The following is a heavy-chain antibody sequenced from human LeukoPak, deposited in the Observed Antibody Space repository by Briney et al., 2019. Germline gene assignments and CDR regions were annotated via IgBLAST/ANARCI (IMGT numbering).Heavy chain of an antibody. CDR2: ISSSSSTI. D-gene: IGHD6-6*01. CDR1: GFTFSSYS. Sequence: GGSLRFSCAASGFTFSSYSMNWVRQAPGKGLEWVSYISSSSSTIYYAGSVKGRFTISRDNAKNSLYLQMNSLRAEDTAVYYCARARIAARPDFDYWGQGTLVTVSS. CDR3: ARARIAARPDFDY. V-gene: IGHV3-48*01. J-gene: IGHJ4*02.